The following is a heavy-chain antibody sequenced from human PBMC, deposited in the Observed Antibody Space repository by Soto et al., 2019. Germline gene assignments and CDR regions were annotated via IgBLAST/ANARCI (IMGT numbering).Heavy chain of an antibody. V-gene: IGHV3-23*01. CDR2: ISRSSGRA. J-gene: IGHJ2*01. D-gene: IGHD4-17*01. CDR3: ARENSVTTYWYFEL. Sequence: EVQLLESGGGLVQPGGSLRLSCAASGFTFSTYAVGWVRQAPGMGLEWVSCISRSSGRADYADSVKGRFTISRDNSKNTLYLQMNSLRDEATVVYYCARENSVTTYWYFELWGRSTLVTVCS. CDR1: GFTFSTYA.